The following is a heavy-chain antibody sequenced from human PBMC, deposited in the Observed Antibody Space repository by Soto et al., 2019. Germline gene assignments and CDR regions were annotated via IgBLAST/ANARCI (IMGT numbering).Heavy chain of an antibody. CDR2: IWYDGSNK. J-gene: IGHJ6*02. CDR1: GFTFSSCG. V-gene: IGHV3-33*01. Sequence: QVQLVESGGGVVQPGRSLRLSCAASGFTFSSCGMHWVRQAPGKGLEWVAVIWYDGSNKYYADSVKGRFTISRDNSKNTLYLQMNSLRAEDTAVYYCARDYQDYYYGMDVWGQGTTVTVSS. D-gene: IGHD3-16*02. CDR3: ARDYQDYYYGMDV.